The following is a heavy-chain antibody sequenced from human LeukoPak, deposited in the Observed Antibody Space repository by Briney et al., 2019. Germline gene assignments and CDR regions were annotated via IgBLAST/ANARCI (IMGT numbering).Heavy chain of an antibody. CDR3: ARARFYYDSSGYPVDAFDI. V-gene: IGHV4-61*02. D-gene: IGHD3-22*01. CDR2: MYISGST. Sequence: SQTLSLTCTVSGGSISSGSYYWSWIRQPAGKGLEWIGRMYISGSTNYNPSLKSRVTISVDTSKNQFSLKLSSVTAADTAVYYCARARFYYDSSGYPVDAFDIWGQGTMVTVSS. J-gene: IGHJ3*02. CDR1: GGSISSGSYY.